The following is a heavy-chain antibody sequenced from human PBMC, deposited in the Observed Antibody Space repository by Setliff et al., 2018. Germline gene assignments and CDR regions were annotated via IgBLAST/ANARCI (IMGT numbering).Heavy chain of an antibody. V-gene: IGHV4-61*02. D-gene: IGHD5-12*01. CDR2: IYTGGST. Sequence: PSETLSLTCTVSGGSISSSSYYWGWIRQPPGKGLEWIGRIYTGGSTNYNPSLKSRVPISVDTSKNQFSLKLSSVTAADTAVYYCARGIRLDGYNFDYWGQGTLVTVSS. J-gene: IGHJ4*02. CDR1: GGSISSSSYY. CDR3: ARGIRLDGYNFDY.